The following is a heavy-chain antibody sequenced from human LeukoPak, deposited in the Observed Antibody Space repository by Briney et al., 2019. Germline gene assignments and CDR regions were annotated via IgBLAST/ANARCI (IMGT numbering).Heavy chain of an antibody. CDR2: ISNRGSTI. Sequence: GGSLRLSCAASGFTFSNYWMTWIRQAPGKGLEWVSYISNRGSTIHYADSVRGRFTISRDNAKKSLYLQMNSLRAEDTAVYYCARSADRSGYFREITLYYFDYWGQGTLVTVSS. CDR1: GFTFSNYW. D-gene: IGHD3-22*01. J-gene: IGHJ4*02. CDR3: ARSADRSGYFREITLYYFDY. V-gene: IGHV3-11*01.